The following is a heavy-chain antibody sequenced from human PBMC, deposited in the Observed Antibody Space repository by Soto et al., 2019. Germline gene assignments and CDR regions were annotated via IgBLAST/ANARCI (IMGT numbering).Heavy chain of an antibody. CDR1: GYTFTSYG. Sequence: ASVKVPCKASGYTFTSYGISWVRQAPGQGLEWMGWISAYNGNTNYAQKLQGRVTMTTDTSTSTAYMELRSLRSDDTAVYYCAVGVAANQPFQYLGQGTLVNVSS. J-gene: IGHJ4*02. V-gene: IGHV1-18*04. D-gene: IGHD2-15*01. CDR2: ISAYNGNT. CDR3: AVGVAANQPFQY.